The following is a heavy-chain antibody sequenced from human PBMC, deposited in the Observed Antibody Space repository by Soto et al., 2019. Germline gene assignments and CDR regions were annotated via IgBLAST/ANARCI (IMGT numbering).Heavy chain of an antibody. D-gene: IGHD3-10*01. CDR2: INPGNGDT. CDR1: GYTFSDYF. Sequence: QVQLVQSGAEVKKPGASVRVSCKASGYTFSDYFLHWLRQAPGQGLEWMGWINPGNGDTKYSLEFQDRITISRDTSAGSAYMELNNLKSEDTAVYYCARFVVRGLILNSWFDPWGQGTLVTVSS. CDR3: ARFVVRGLILNSWFDP. J-gene: IGHJ5*02. V-gene: IGHV1-3*01.